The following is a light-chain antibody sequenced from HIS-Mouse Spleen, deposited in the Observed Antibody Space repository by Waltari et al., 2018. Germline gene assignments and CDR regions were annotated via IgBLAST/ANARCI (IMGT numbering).Light chain of an antibody. Sequence: QSVLTQPPSASGTPGQRVTISCSGRSSTIGSNYVSWYQQLPGTAPKLLIYRNNQRPSGVPDRFSGSKSGTSASLAISGLRSEDEADYYCAAWDESLSGPVFGGGTKLTVL. V-gene: IGLV1-47*01. CDR2: RNN. CDR3: AAWDESLSGPV. J-gene: IGLJ3*02. CDR1: SSTIGSNY.